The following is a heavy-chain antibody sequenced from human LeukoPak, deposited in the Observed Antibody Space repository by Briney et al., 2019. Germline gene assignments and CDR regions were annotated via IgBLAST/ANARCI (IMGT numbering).Heavy chain of an antibody. CDR3: ASIWFGELARDY. Sequence: GGSLGLSCAASGFTFSSYEMNWVRQAPGKGLEWVSYISSSGSTIYYADSVKGRFTISRDNAKNSLYLQMNSLRAEDTAVYYCASIWFGELARDYWGQGTLVTVSS. V-gene: IGHV3-48*03. J-gene: IGHJ4*02. D-gene: IGHD3-10*01. CDR1: GFTFSSYE. CDR2: ISSSGSTI.